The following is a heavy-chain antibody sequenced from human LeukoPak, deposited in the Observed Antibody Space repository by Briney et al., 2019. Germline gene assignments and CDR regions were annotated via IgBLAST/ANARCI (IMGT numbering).Heavy chain of an antibody. J-gene: IGHJ4*02. Sequence: PGGSLRLSCGASGFTFSNAWMSWVRQAPGKGLEWVGRIKSKTDGGTRDYAAPVKGRFTISRDDSKSIAYLQMNSLKTEDTAVYYCTRKHNFDYWGQGTLVTVSS. V-gene: IGHV3-15*01. CDR3: TRKHNFDY. CDR2: IKSKTDGGTR. CDR1: GFTFSNAW.